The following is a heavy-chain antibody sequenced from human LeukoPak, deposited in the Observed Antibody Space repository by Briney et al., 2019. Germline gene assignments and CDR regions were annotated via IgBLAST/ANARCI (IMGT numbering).Heavy chain of an antibody. V-gene: IGHV1-18*01. CDR1: GYTFTSYG. Sequence: ASVKVSRKASGYTFTSYGISWVRQAPGQGLEWMGWISAYNGNTNYAQKLQGRVTMTTDTSTSTAYMELRSLRSDDTAVYYCARGYYYDSSGYYLIDYWGQGTLVTVSS. D-gene: IGHD3-22*01. CDR3: ARGYYYDSSGYYLIDY. J-gene: IGHJ4*02. CDR2: ISAYNGNT.